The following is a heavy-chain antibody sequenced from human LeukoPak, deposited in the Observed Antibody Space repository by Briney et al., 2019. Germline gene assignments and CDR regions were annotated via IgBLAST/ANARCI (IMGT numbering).Heavy chain of an antibody. CDR1: GYTFTSYY. D-gene: IGHD3-22*01. Sequence: GASVKVSCKASGYTFTSYYMHWVRQAPGQGLEWTGIINPSGGSTSYAQKFQGRVTMTRDMSTSTVYMELSSLRSEDTAVYYCATDYYDSSAYQNYYMDVWGKGTTVTVSS. V-gene: IGHV1-46*01. CDR2: INPSGGST. CDR3: ATDYYDSSAYQNYYMDV. J-gene: IGHJ6*03.